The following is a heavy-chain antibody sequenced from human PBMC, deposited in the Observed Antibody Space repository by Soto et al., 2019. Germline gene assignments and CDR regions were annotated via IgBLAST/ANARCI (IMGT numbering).Heavy chain of an antibody. D-gene: IGHD5-18*01. V-gene: IGHV4-34*01. CDR3: ARVSTAMAFYYYYYGMDV. CDR1: GGSFSGYY. CDR2: INHSGST. Sequence: SETLSLTCAVYGGSFSGYYWSWIRQPPGKGLEWIGEINHSGSTNYNPSLKSRVTISVDTSKNQFSLKLSSVTAADTAVYYWARVSTAMAFYYYYYGMDVWGQWTTVTVSS. J-gene: IGHJ6*02.